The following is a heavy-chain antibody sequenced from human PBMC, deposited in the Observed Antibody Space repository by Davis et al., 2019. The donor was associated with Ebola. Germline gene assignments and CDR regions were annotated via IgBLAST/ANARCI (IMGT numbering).Heavy chain of an antibody. CDR2: IYYSGST. J-gene: IGHJ5*02. CDR1: GGSISSSSYY. CDR3: ARHVGGYCSSTSCYLLEWFDP. D-gene: IGHD2-2*01. Sequence: SETLSLTCTVSGGSISSSSYYWGWIRQPPGKGLEWIGSIYYSGSTYYNPSLKSRVTISVDTSKNQFSLKLSSVTAADTAVYYCARHVGGYCSSTSCYLLEWFDPWGQGTLVTVSS. V-gene: IGHV4-39*01.